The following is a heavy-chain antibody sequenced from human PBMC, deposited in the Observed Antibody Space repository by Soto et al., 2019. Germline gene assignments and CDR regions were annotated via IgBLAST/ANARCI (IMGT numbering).Heavy chain of an antibody. J-gene: IGHJ4*02. Sequence: QVQLVQSGAEVTRPGASVKVSCKTSGNPFMGHYIHWLRQAPGQGFEWLGYISNSGDTRYSQNFQGRVSMTRDTSITTAYMELRGLQSGDTAVYYCAAGGSWYAFWGQGTLVTVSS. CDR3: AAGGSWYAF. CDR2: YISNSGDT. V-gene: IGHV1-2*02. D-gene: IGHD6-13*01. CDR1: GNPFMGHY.